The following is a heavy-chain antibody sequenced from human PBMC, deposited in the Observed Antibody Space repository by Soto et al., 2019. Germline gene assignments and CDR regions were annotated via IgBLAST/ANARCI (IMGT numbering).Heavy chain of an antibody. J-gene: IGHJ6*02. CDR1: GFTFSSYS. D-gene: IGHD2-2*01. CDR3: ARRDIVVVPAARRPYYYGMDV. Sequence: EVQLVESGGGLVQPGGSLRLSCAASGFTFSSYSMNWVRQAPGKGLEWVSYISSSSSTIYYADSVKGRFTISRDNAKNSLYLQMNSLRDEDTAVYYCARRDIVVVPAARRPYYYGMDVWGQGTTVTVSS. CDR2: ISSSSSTI. V-gene: IGHV3-48*02.